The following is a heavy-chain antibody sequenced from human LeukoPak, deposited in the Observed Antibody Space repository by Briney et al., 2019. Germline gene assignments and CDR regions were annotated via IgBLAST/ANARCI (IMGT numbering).Heavy chain of an antibody. CDR3: ARGSGQVAVGLYYYYYMDV. D-gene: IGHD2-15*01. J-gene: IGHJ6*03. CDR1: RDTFTRCA. CDR2: IIPIDGTA. Sequence: SVKVSCKASRDTFTRCAFSWVRQAPGQGLEWMGGIIPIDGTANFGQKFQGRVTITADESTSTAYMELSSLRSEDTAVYYCARGSGQVAVGLYYYYYMDVWGKGTTVTVSS. V-gene: IGHV1-69*01.